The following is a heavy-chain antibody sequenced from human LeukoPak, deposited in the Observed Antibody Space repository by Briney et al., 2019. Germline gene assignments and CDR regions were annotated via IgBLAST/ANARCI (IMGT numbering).Heavy chain of an antibody. Sequence: GGSLRLSCAASGFTFSSYGMHWVRQAPGKGLEWVAVIWYDGSNKYYADSVKGRFTISRDSSKSTLYLQTNSLRAEDTAVYYCVKSVIPTAYQGTYYMDVWGKGTTVIVSS. V-gene: IGHV3-30*02. CDR1: GFTFSSYG. CDR3: VKSVIPTAYQGTYYMDV. D-gene: IGHD2-2*01. J-gene: IGHJ6*03. CDR2: IWYDGSNK.